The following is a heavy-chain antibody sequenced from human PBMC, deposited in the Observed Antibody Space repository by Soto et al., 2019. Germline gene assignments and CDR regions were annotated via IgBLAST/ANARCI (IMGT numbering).Heavy chain of an antibody. CDR1: GGTFSSYA. D-gene: IGHD3-3*01. V-gene: IGHV1-69*13. CDR2: IIPIFGTA. Sequence: SVKVSCKASGGTFSSYAISWVRQAPGQGLEWMGGIIPIFGTANYAQKFQGRVTITADESTSTAYMELSSLRSEDTAVYYCASGRFLEWFPLEYYYYGMDVWGQGTTVTVSS. J-gene: IGHJ6*02. CDR3: ASGRFLEWFPLEYYYYGMDV.